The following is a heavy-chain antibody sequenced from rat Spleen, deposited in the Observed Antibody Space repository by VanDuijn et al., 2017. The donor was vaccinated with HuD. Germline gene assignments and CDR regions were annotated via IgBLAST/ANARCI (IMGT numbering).Heavy chain of an antibody. CDR1: GFTFSDYY. CDR3: ARHLLYYYDGSYYYSRVLDA. Sequence: EVQLVESDGGLVQPGGSLKLSCAASGFTFSDYYMAWVRQAPTKGLEWVASISYDGLVPYYRDSVKGRCTISRDNSKSTLYLQMDSLRSEDTATYYCARHLLYYYDGSYYYSRVLDAWGQGASVTVSS. D-gene: IGHD1-12*02. CDR2: ISYDGLVP. V-gene: IGHV5-29*01. J-gene: IGHJ4*01.